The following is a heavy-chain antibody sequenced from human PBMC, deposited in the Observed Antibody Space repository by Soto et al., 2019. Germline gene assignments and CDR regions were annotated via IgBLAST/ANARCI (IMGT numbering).Heavy chain of an antibody. Sequence: QVQLVQSGAEVKKPGASVKVSCKASGYTFTSYDINWVRQATGQGLEWMGWMNPNSCNTGYAQKFQGRVTMTRNTSISTAYMDLSSLRSEDTAVYYCARERSAAGTGWFDPWGQGTLVTVSS. CDR3: ARERSAAGTGWFDP. D-gene: IGHD6-13*01. J-gene: IGHJ5*02. CDR2: MNPNSCNT. V-gene: IGHV1-8*01. CDR1: GYTFTSYD.